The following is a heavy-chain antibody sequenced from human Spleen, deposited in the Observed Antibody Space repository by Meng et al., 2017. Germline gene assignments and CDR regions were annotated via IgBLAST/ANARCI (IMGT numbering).Heavy chain of an antibody. V-gene: IGHV4-4*07. CDR3: AATLYSSGWTRSFDY. CDR1: GGSISSYY. D-gene: IGHD6-19*01. J-gene: IGHJ4*02. Sequence: SETLSLTCTVSGGSISSYYWSWIRQPAGKGLEWIGRIYTSGSTNYNPSLKSRVTMSVDTSKNQFSLKLSSVTAADTAVYYCAATLYSSGWTRSFDYWGQGTLVTVSS. CDR2: IYTSGST.